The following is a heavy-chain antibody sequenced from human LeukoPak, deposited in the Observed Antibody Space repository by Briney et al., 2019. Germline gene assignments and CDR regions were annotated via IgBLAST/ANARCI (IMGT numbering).Heavy chain of an antibody. D-gene: IGHD3-3*01. CDR1: GGSIRSYY. CDR2: IYDSGST. J-gene: IGHJ4*02. Sequence: PSETLFLTCTVSGGSIRSYYWSWIRQPPGKGLEWIGYIYDSGSTNYNPSLKSRVTISVDTSKNQFSLKLSSVTAADTAVYYCASYNFWSGNFDYWGQGTLVTVSS. V-gene: IGHV4-59*01. CDR3: ASYNFWSGNFDY.